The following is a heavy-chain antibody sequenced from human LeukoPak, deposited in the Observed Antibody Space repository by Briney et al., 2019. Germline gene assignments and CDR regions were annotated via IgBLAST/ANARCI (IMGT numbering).Heavy chain of an antibody. D-gene: IGHD3-10*01. CDR2: IKQDGSEK. Sequence: GGSLRLSCAASGFTFSSYWMSWVRQAPGKGLEWVANIKQDGSEKYYVDSVKGRFTISRDNAKNSLYLQMNSLRAEDTAVYYCARTPTYYYGSGSSTPFYYYYGMDVWGQGTTVTVSS. V-gene: IGHV3-7*04. J-gene: IGHJ6*02. CDR3: ARTPTYYYGSGSSTPFYYYYGMDV. CDR1: GFTFSSYW.